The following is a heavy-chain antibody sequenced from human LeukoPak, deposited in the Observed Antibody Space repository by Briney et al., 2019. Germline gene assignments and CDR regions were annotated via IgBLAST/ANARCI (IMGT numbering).Heavy chain of an antibody. CDR1: GFTFSSYG. CDR2: IRYDGSNK. J-gene: IGHJ3*02. CDR3: AKDLEQWLGGRGIDFDI. Sequence: TGGSLRLSCAASGFTFSSYGMHWVRQAPGKGLEWVAFIRYDGSNKYYADSVKGRFTISRDNSKNTLYLQMNSLRAEDTAVYYCAKDLEQWLGGRGIDFDIWGQGTMVTVSS. D-gene: IGHD6-19*01. V-gene: IGHV3-30*02.